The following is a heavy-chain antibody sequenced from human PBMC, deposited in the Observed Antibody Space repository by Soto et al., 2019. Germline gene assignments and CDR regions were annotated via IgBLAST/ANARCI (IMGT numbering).Heavy chain of an antibody. D-gene: IGHD3-22*01. CDR3: ANCYDSSGYYAPGY. J-gene: IGHJ4*02. Sequence: GGSLRLSCAASGFTFSSYAMSWVRQAPGKGLEWVSAISGSGGSTYYADSVKGRFTISRDNSKSTLYLQMNSLRAEDTAVYYCANCYDSSGYYAPGYWGQGTLVTVSS. V-gene: IGHV3-23*01. CDR1: GFTFSSYA. CDR2: ISGSGGST.